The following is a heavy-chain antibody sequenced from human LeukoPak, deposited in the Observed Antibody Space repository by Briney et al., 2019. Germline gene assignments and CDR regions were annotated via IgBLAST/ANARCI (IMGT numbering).Heavy chain of an antibody. CDR2: ITSSGARA. J-gene: IGHJ4*02. D-gene: IGHD5-12*01. CDR3: VKDEDLYSPTWYLFED. V-gene: IGHV3-23*01. Sequence: GGSLRLSCVASGFTFSSYAMTWVRQAPRKGLEWVSGITSSGARAYYAASVKGRLTVSRDNSENTLYLQINNLSAEDSGTYYCVKDEDLYSPTWYLFEDWGQGTLVTVSS. CDR1: GFTFSSYA.